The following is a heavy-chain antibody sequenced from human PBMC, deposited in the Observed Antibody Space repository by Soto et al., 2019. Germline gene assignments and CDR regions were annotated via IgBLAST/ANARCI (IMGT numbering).Heavy chain of an antibody. CDR3: ARIRGYCSGGSCYYYYYAMDV. J-gene: IGHJ6*02. D-gene: IGHD2-15*01. V-gene: IGHV2-26*03. CDR1: GFSLSEANMG. Sequence: SGPALVNPTAPLKLTCNMSGFSLSEANMGVSWIRQPPGKAMEWLAHILSNDEEVYSTSLENRLTISNDTSKSQVVLTLTDIYPLDTATYYCARIRGYCSGGSCYYYYYAMDVWGQGTTVTVSS. CDR2: ILSNDEE.